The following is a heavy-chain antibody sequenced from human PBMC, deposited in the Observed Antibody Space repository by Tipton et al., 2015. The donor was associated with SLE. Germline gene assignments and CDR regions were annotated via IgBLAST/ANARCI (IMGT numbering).Heavy chain of an antibody. D-gene: IGHD6-13*01. CDR1: GFTFSGSA. CDR2: IRSKAHSYAT. CDR3: SSSIAAAGDF. V-gene: IGHV3-73*01. J-gene: IGHJ4*02. Sequence: SLRLSCAASGFTFSGSAMHWVRQASGKGLEWVGRIRSKAHSYATVYAASVKGRFTISRDDSKNTAYLQMNSLKTEDTAVYYCSSSIAAAGDFWDQGTLVTVSS.